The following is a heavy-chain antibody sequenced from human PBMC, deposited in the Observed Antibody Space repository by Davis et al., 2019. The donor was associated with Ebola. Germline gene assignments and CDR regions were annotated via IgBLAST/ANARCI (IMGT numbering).Heavy chain of an antibody. CDR2: ISYDGSNK. D-gene: IGHD6-13*01. CDR1: GFTFSSYA. V-gene: IGHV3-30-3*01. J-gene: IGHJ4*02. Sequence: GESLKISCAASGFTFSSYAMHWVRQAPGKGLEWVAVISYDGSNKYYADSVKGRFTISRDNSKNTLYLQMNSLRAEDAAVYYCARDRGSAAGLYYFDYWGQGTLVTVSS. CDR3: ARDRGSAAGLYYFDY.